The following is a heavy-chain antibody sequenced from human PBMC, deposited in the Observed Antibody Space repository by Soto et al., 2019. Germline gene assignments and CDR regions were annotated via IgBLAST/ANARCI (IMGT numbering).Heavy chain of an antibody. D-gene: IGHD2-8*01. CDR3: ARAPDGYCTNGVCFRPLDY. Sequence: ASVKVSCKASGGTFSSYAISWVRQAPGQGLEWMGGIIPIFGTANYAQKFQGRVTITADESTSTAYMELSSLRSEDTAVYYCARAPDGYCTNGVCFRPLDYWGQGTLVTVSS. CDR2: IIPIFGTA. J-gene: IGHJ4*02. CDR1: GGTFSSYA. V-gene: IGHV1-69*13.